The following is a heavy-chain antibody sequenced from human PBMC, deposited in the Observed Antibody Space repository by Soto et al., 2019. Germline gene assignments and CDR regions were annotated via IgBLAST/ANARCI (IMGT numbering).Heavy chain of an antibody. CDR3: ARDRSTASPVVWFDP. V-gene: IGHV3-23*01. D-gene: IGHD5-18*01. CDR2: ISGSGGST. J-gene: IGHJ5*02. Sequence: GGPLRLSCAASGFTSSGYAMSWVRQAPGKGLEWVPTISGSGGSTYYADSVKGRFTISRDNSKNTLYLQMNSLRAEDTAVYYCARDRSTASPVVWFDPWGQGTLVTVSS. CDR1: GFTSSGYA.